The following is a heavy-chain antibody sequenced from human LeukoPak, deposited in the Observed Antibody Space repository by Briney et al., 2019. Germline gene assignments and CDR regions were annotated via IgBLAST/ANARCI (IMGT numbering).Heavy chain of an antibody. CDR1: RYSFTSYW. CDR3: AILGGIAARLDAFDI. Sequence: PGESLKISCKGSRYSFTSYWIGWVRQMPGKGLEWMGIIYPGDSDTRYSPSFQGQVTISADKSISTAYLRWSSLKASDTAMYYCAILGGIAARLDAFDIWGQGTMVTVSS. J-gene: IGHJ3*02. D-gene: IGHD6-6*01. CDR2: IYPGDSDT. V-gene: IGHV5-51*01.